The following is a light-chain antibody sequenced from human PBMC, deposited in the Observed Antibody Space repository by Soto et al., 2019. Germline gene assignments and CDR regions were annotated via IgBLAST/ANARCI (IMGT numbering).Light chain of an antibody. CDR3: QQNYSTPRT. Sequence: DIQMTQSPSSLSASVGDRVTITCRTSQSISTYLNWYQQKPEKAPKLLIYAASTLQSEVPSRFSASGSGTDFTLTINSLQPEDFATYYCQQNYSTPRTFGHGTKLEIK. CDR1: QSISTY. CDR2: AAS. J-gene: IGKJ2*01. V-gene: IGKV1-39*01.